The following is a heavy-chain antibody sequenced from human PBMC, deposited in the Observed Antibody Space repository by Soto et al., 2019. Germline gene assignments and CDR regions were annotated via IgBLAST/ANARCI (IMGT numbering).Heavy chain of an antibody. J-gene: IGHJ4*01. CDR1: GGSFSGYY. CDR2: INDSGST. Sequence: QVQLQQWGAGLLKPSETLSLTCAVYGGSFSGYYWSWIRQSAGKGLEWIGEINDSGSTNYHPSLNRRVILSEDTSKNQYTLRLSSLTAPDTAVYYCARTRCSRSGFRPIFDFWGQGTLVTVSS. V-gene: IGHV4-34*01. D-gene: IGHD2-2*01. CDR3: ARTRCSRSGFRPIFDF.